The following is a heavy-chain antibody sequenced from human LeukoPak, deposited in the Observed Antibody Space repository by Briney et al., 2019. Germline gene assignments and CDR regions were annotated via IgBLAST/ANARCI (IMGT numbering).Heavy chain of an antibody. CDR2: MEYDGSKK. CDR3: AKIEVIANWYFDI. D-gene: IGHD2-21*01. Sequence: PGGSLRLSCAASRFSFSSYGMHWVRQAPGKGLEWVAVMEYDGSKKYYADSVKGRFTISRDNSKNTLYLQMNSLRAEDTAVYFCAKIEVIANWYFDIWGRGTLVTVSS. V-gene: IGHV3-33*06. J-gene: IGHJ2*01. CDR1: RFSFSSYG.